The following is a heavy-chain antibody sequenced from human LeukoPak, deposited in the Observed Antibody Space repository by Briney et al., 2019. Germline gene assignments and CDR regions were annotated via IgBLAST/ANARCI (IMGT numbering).Heavy chain of an antibody. CDR3: ARGRLRSRVVRGFDY. V-gene: IGHV4-59*12. CDR1: GGSISTYY. Sequence: PSETLSLTCTVSGGSISTYYWSWFRQPPGKGLEWIGYIYYSGDTNYNPSLKSRVTISVDTSKNQFSLKLSSVTAADTAVYYCARGRLRSRVVRGFDYWGQGTLVTVSS. J-gene: IGHJ4*02. D-gene: IGHD4-23*01. CDR2: IYYSGDT.